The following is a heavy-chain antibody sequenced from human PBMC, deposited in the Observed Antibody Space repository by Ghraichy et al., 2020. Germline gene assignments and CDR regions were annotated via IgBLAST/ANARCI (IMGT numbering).Heavy chain of an antibody. CDR2: ISTNGGST. V-gene: IGHV3-64D*06. D-gene: IGHD1-26*01. J-gene: IGHJ4*02. CDR3: VKDGLSGSYLNHYFDY. CDR1: GFSFSSYG. Sequence: GESLNISCSASGFSFSSYGVHWVRQAPGKGLEYVSAISTNGGSTYYADSVKGRFTISRDNSKNTLYLQMSSLRAEDTAVYYCVKDGLSGSYLNHYFDYWGQGTLVNVYS.